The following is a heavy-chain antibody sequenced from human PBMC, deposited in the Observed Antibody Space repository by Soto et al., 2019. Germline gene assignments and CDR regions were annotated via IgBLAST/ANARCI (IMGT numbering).Heavy chain of an antibody. CDR1: GGSFGSYF. D-gene: IGHD3-16*01. CDR3: ARHNGPLYVGYYYDMDV. Sequence: SETLSLTCAVYGGSFGSYFWSWIRQPPGKGLEWIGEIKDSGTTNYNPSLKSRVTISVDTSKNQFSLKLSSVTAADTAVYYCARHNGPLYVGYYYDMDVWGQGTTVTVSS. J-gene: IGHJ6*02. CDR2: IKDSGTT. V-gene: IGHV4-34*01.